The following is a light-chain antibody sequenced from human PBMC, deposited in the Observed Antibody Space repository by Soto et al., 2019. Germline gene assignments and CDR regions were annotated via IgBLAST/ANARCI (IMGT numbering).Light chain of an antibody. CDR1: SSDIGGYNY. CDR3: SSYTTSNTRQIV. J-gene: IGLJ1*01. CDR2: DVS. Sequence: QSVLTQPASVSGSPGQSITISCTGTSSDIGGYNYVSWYQQHPVKVPKFMIYDVSNRPSGVSNRFSGSKSGNTASLTISGLQAEDEADYYCSSYTTSNTRQIVFGTGTKVTVL. V-gene: IGLV2-14*01.